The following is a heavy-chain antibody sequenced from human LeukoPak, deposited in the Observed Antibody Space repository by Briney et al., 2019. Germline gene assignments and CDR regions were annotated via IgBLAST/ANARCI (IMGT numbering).Heavy chain of an antibody. Sequence: GGSLRLSCAASGFTFDDYAMHWVRQAPGKGLEWVSGISWNSGSIGYADSVKGRFTISRDNAKNSLYLQMNSLRAEDTAVYYCARDNYDSSGFDYWGQGTLVTVSS. D-gene: IGHD3-22*01. CDR3: ARDNYDSSGFDY. J-gene: IGHJ4*02. CDR2: ISWNSGSI. V-gene: IGHV3-9*01. CDR1: GFTFDDYA.